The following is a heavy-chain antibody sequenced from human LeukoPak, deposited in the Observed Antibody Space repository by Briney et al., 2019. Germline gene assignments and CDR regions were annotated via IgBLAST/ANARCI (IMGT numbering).Heavy chain of an antibody. CDR2: ISSSGSTI. V-gene: IGHV3-11*04. J-gene: IGHJ4*02. CDR3: ARAPLSYYYDSSGYFDY. Sequence: GGSLRLSCAASGFTFSDYYMSWIRQAPGKGLEWVSYISSSGSTIYYADSVKGRFTISRDSAKNSLYLQMNSLRAEDTAVYYCARAPLSYYYDSSGYFDYWGQGTLVTVSS. D-gene: IGHD3-22*01. CDR1: GFTFSDYY.